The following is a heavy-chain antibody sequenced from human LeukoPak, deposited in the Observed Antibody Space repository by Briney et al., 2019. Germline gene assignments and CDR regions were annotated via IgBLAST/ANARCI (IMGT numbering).Heavy chain of an antibody. J-gene: IGHJ4*02. CDR1: GFTFRSYA. CDR3: AKDPHSSSSFDY. D-gene: IGHD6-13*01. Sequence: GGSLRLSCAASGFTFRSYAMSWVRQAPGKGLEWVSAISGSGVSTYYADSVKGRFTISRDNSKNTLYLQMNSLRAEDTAVYYCAKDPHSSSSFDYWGQGTLVTVSS. V-gene: IGHV3-23*01. CDR2: ISGSGVST.